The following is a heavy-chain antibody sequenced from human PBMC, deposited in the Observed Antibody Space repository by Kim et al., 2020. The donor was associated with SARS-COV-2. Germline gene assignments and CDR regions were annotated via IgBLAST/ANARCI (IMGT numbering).Heavy chain of an antibody. J-gene: IGHJ6*03. V-gene: IGHV6-1*01. D-gene: IGHD1-1*01. CDR1: GDRVSSNSAA. CDR2: TYYRSKWYN. CDR3: AREDGYNWNADDYYYYMDV. Sequence: SQTLSLTCAISGDRVSSNSAAWNWIRQSPSRGLEWLGRTYYRSKWYNDYAVSVKSRITINPDTSKNQFSLQLNSVTPEDTAVYYCAREDGYNWNADDYYYYMDVWGKGTTVTVSS.